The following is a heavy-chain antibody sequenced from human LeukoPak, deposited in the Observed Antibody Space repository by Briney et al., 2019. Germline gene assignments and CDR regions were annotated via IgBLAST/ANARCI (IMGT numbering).Heavy chain of an antibody. CDR1: GYTLTSNN. D-gene: IGHD1-26*01. CDR3: ARDTGSYSASS. CDR2: IYPSSGYT. V-gene: IGHV1-46*01. J-gene: IGHJ5*02. Sequence: GASVKVSCKASGYTLTSNNMHWVRQAPGQGLEWMGIIYPSSGYTRYAQKFQSRVTLTRDTSTSTVYMELSRLRSEDTAMYYCARDTGSYSASSWGQGTLVTVSS.